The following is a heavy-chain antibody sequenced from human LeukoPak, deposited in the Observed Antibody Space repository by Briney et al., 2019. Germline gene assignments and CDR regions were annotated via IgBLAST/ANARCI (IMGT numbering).Heavy chain of an antibody. CDR1: GYTFTGYY. D-gene: IGHD6-13*01. CDR3: ARDAFIAAAGYYFDY. V-gene: IGHV1-2*02. J-gene: IGHJ4*02. CDR2: VNPNSGGT. Sequence: TSVKVSCKASGYTFTGYYMHWVRQAPGQGLEWMGWVNPNSGGTNYAQKFQGRVTMTRDTSLSTAYMELSSLRSDDTAVYYCARDAFIAAAGYYFDYWGQGTLVTVSS.